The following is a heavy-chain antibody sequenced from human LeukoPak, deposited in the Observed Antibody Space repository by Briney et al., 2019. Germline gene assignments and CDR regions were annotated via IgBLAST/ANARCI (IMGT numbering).Heavy chain of an antibody. V-gene: IGHV1-8*01. CDR3: ARGLCRRHDTIFGVVIRCRGDWFDP. Sequence: ASVEVSCKASGYAFTSYDINWVRQATGQGLEWMGWMNPNSGNTGYAQKFQGRVTMTRNTSISTAYMELSSLRSEDTAVYYCARGLCRRHDTIFGVVIRCRGDWFDPWGQGTLVTVSS. J-gene: IGHJ5*02. D-gene: IGHD3-3*01. CDR1: GYAFTSYD. CDR2: MNPNSGNT.